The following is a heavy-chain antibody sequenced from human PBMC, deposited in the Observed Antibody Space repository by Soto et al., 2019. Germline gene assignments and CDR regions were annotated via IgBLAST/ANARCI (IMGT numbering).Heavy chain of an antibody. CDR1: GYTFTTYY. D-gene: IGHD2-2*01. Sequence: QVQLVQSGAEVKKSGASVKVSCKASGYTFTTYYIHWVRQAPGQGLEWMGIINPSGGSTRFAQKFQGRVTLTRDTSTSTLYMELSSLRSDDTAVYYCARDRCHTTSCYECDYWGQGTLVTVSS. V-gene: IGHV1-46*01. J-gene: IGHJ4*02. CDR3: ARDRCHTTSCYECDY. CDR2: INPSGGST.